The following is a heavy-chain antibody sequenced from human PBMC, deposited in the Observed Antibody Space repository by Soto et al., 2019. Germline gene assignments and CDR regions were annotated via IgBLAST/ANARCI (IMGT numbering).Heavy chain of an antibody. CDR3: ARGTSWQLPFDY. J-gene: IGHJ4*02. V-gene: IGHV4-59*01. CDR1: SDSISSYY. CDR2: ISYSGST. D-gene: IGHD6-13*01. Sequence: SETLSLTCTVSSDSISSYYWSWIRQPPGKRLEWIGYISYSGSTDYNPSLKSRVTISGDTSKNQFSLRVSSVTAADTAVYYCARGTSWQLPFDYWGQGTLVTVSS.